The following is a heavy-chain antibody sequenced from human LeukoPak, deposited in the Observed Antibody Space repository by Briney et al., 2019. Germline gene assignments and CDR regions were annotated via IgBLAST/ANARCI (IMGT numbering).Heavy chain of an antibody. V-gene: IGHV3-9*01. CDR1: GFTFDDYA. Sequence: GRSLRLSCAASGFTFDDYAMHWVRQAPGKGLEWVSGISWNSGSIGYADSVKGRFTISRDNAKNSLYLQMNSLRAEDTALYYCAKDISYDSSGPRHAFDIWGQGTMVTVSS. J-gene: IGHJ3*02. CDR2: ISWNSGSI. CDR3: AKDISYDSSGPRHAFDI. D-gene: IGHD3-22*01.